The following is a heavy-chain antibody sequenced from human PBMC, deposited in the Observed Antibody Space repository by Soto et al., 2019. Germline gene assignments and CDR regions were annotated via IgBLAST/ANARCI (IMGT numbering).Heavy chain of an antibody. CDR1: GFTFSSYG. CDR2: IWYDGSNK. V-gene: IGHV3-33*01. CDR3: ARARDSSGYYYVGLDAFDI. J-gene: IGHJ3*02. D-gene: IGHD3-22*01. Sequence: GGSLRLSCAASGFTFSSYGMHWVRQAPGKGLEWVAVIWYDGSNKYYADSVKGRFTISRDNSKNTLYLQMNSLGAEDTAVYYCARARDSSGYYYVGLDAFDIWGQGTMVTVSS.